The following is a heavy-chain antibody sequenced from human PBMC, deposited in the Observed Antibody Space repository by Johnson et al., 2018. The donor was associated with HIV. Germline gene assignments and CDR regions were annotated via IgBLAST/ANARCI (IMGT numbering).Heavy chain of an antibody. V-gene: IGHV3-NL1*01. J-gene: IGHJ3*02. CDR1: GLTFSSYG. CDR2: ICGRCGGT. Sequence: QVQLVESGGGVVQPGGSLRLSCAASGLTFSSYGMHWVRQAPGKGLEWVSGICGRCGGTYSADSMKGRFAISRDSSKSPLFLHMNSLRAEDTAVYYCARGRYAFDIWGQGTMVTVSS. CDR3: ARGRYAFDI.